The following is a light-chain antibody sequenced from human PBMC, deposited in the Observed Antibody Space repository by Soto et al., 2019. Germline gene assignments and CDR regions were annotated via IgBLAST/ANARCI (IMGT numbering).Light chain of an antibody. CDR3: SSYTSSSTWV. CDR1: SSDIGGHNY. V-gene: IGLV2-14*01. Sequence: SALTQPASVSGSPGQSITISCTGTSSDIGGHNYVSWYQHHPGKAPKLIIYEVTDRPSGISDRFSGSTSGNTASLTISGLQAEDEADYYCSSYTSSSTWVFGGGTKLTVL. J-gene: IGLJ3*02. CDR2: EVT.